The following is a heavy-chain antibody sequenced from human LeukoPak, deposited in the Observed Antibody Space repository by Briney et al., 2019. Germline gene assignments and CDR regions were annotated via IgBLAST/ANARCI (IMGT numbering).Heavy chain of an antibody. CDR1: GGSFSGYY. J-gene: IGHJ4*02. Sequence: PSETLSLTCAVYGGSFSGYYWSWIRQPPGKGLEWIGEINHSGSTNYNPSLKSRVTISVDTSKNQFSLKLSSVTAADTAVYYCARGRVYSYGSRPFDYWGQGTLVTVSS. CDR3: ARGRVYSYGSRPFDY. CDR2: INHSGST. D-gene: IGHD5-18*01. V-gene: IGHV4-34*01.